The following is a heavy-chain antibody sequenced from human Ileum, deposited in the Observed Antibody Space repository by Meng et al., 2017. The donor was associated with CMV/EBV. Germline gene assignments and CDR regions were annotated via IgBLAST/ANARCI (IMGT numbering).Heavy chain of an antibody. CDR2: ISSSGRTI. CDR3: AKQMVSLDA. CDR1: GFTFSSYE. D-gene: IGHD5-24*01. Sequence: GESLKISCAASGFTFSSYEMNWVRQAPGKGLEWISYISSSGRTIYYGYAVKGRFTISRDNAKNTLYLQLNSLRAEGAAVYYCAKQMVSLDAWGQGTMVTVSS. J-gene: IGHJ5*01. V-gene: IGHV3-48*03.